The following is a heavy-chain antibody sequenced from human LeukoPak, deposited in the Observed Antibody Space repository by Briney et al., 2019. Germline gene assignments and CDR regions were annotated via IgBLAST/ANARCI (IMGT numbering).Heavy chain of an antibody. Sequence: AGGSLRLSCAASGFSFSNYKMNWVRQAPGKGLEWVSHISSSSSTIYYADSVKGRFTISRDNAKNSLYLQMHSLRAEDTAVYYCARDGLGVATDFDYWGQGTLVTVSS. CDR2: ISSSSSTI. J-gene: IGHJ4*02. V-gene: IGHV3-48*01. D-gene: IGHD5-12*01. CDR1: GFSFSNYK. CDR3: ARDGLGVATDFDY.